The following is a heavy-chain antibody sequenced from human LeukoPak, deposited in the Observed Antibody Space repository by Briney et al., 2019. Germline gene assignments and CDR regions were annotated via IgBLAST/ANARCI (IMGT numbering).Heavy chain of an antibody. J-gene: IGHJ5*02. CDR3: ARRIAARYNWFDP. CDR1: GGSISSSSYY. D-gene: IGHD6-6*01. Sequence: SETLSLTCTVSGGSISSSSYYWGWIRQPPGKGLEWIGSIYYSGSTNYNPSLKSRVTISVDTSKNQFSLKLSSVTAADTAVYYCARRIAARYNWFDPWGQGTLVTASS. CDR2: IYYSGST. V-gene: IGHV4-39*01.